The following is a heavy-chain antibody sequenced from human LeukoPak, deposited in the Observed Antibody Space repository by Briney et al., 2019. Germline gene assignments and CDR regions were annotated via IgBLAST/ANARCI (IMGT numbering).Heavy chain of an antibody. Sequence: RPSETLSLTCTVSGGSISSGDYYWSWIRQPPGKVLEWIGYIYYSGSTYYNPSLKSRVTISVDTSKNQFSLKLSSVTAADTAVYYCARVREYYFDYWGQGTLVTVSS. V-gene: IGHV4-30-4*08. CDR3: ARVREYYFDY. J-gene: IGHJ4*02. D-gene: IGHD2/OR15-2a*01. CDR2: IYYSGST. CDR1: GGSISSGDYY.